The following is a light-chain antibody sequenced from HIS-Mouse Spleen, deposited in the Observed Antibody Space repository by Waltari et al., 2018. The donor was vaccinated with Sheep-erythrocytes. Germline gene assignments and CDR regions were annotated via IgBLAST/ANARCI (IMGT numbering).Light chain of an antibody. CDR2: QDS. Sequence: SYELTQPPSVSVSPGQTASITCSGCKLGGKYACWYQQKPGQSPGLVIYQDSNRHSGIPERCSGANSGNKANLTVSGTQAMDESDYYSQAWDSSTEVFGGGTKLTVL. J-gene: IGLJ2*01. CDR3: QAWDSSTEV. CDR1: KLGGKY. V-gene: IGLV3-1*01.